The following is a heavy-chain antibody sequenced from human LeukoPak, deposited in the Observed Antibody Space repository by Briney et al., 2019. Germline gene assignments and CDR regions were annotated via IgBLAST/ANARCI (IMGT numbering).Heavy chain of an antibody. CDR2: IWFDGSNK. V-gene: IGHV3-33*01. D-gene: IGHD6-13*01. J-gene: IGHJ4*02. CDR3: ARDRSWYVDY. CDR1: GFTFSNYG. Sequence: GGSLRLSCAASGFTFSNYGMHWVRQAPGRGLEWVAVIWFDGSNKYCADSVKGRFTISRDNSENMLYLQMNSLRVEDTAVYYCARDRSWYVDYWGQGTLVTVSS.